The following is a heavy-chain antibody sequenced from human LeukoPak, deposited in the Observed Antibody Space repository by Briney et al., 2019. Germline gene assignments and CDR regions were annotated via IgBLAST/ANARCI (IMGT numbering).Heavy chain of an antibody. CDR3: TTGFYGSERH. CDR2: IKSKTDGGTT. CDR1: GFTFTNAW. V-gene: IGHV3-15*01. D-gene: IGHD3-10*01. J-gene: IGHJ4*02. Sequence: GGSLTLPCAASGFTFTNAWMSWVREAPGKGLEWVGRIKSKTDGGTTDYGAPVKGRFTISRDDSKNTVYLQMNTLKTEDTAVYFCTTGFYGSERHWGQGTLVTVSS.